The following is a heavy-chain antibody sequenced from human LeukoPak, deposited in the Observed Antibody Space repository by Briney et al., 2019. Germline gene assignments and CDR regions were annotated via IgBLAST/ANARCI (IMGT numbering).Heavy chain of an antibody. V-gene: IGHV3-30*02. CDR2: IRYDGSNK. Sequence: GGSLRLSCAASGFSFSTYAMNWVRQAPGKGLEWVAFIRYDGSNKYYADSVKGRFTISRDNSKNTLYLQMNSLRAEDTAVYYCAKVKSYGSGSYSTYYYYMDVWGKGTTVTISS. CDR1: GFSFSTYA. CDR3: AKVKSYGSGSYSTYYYYMDV. D-gene: IGHD3-10*01. J-gene: IGHJ6*03.